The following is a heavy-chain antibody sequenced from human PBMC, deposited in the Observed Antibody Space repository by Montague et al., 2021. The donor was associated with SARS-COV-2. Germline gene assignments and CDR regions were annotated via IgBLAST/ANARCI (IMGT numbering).Heavy chain of an antibody. Sequence: SLRLSCAAPGFTSSSYWMHWVRKGPGKGLVWVSRINRDGSVRSYADSVRGRFTISRDIAKNTLYLQMDGLRVEDTALYFCASSRTTVESGTAIDSWGQGTLVTVST. CDR1: GFTSSSYW. CDR2: INRDGSVR. CDR3: ASSRTTVESGTAIDS. J-gene: IGHJ4*02. V-gene: IGHV3-74*01. D-gene: IGHD4-23*01.